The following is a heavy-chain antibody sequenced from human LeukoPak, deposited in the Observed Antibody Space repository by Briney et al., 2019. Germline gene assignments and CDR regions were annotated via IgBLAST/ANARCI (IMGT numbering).Heavy chain of an antibody. CDR3: ARALKEYQLLTDY. Sequence: PGGSLRLSCAASGFTVSSNYMSWVRQAPGKGLEWVSVIYSGGSTYYADSVKGRFTISRDNSKNTLYLQMNSLRAEDTAVYYCARALKEYQLLTDYWGQGTLVTVSS. CDR2: IYSGGST. D-gene: IGHD2-2*01. CDR1: GFTVSSNY. V-gene: IGHV3-53*05. J-gene: IGHJ4*02.